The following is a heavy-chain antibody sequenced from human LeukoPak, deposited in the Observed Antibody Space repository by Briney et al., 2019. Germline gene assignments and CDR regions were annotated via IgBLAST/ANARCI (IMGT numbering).Heavy chain of an antibody. CDR3: TRSHADPTVTNFDY. CDR1: GGSISSGSYY. D-gene: IGHD4-17*01. J-gene: IGHJ4*02. CDR2: IYTSGST. Sequence: SQTLSLTCTVSGGSISSGSYYWSWIRPPAGKGLEWIGSIYTSGSTNYNPSLKSRVTISVDTSKNQFSLKLSSVTAADTAVYYCTRSHADPTVTNFDYWGQGTLVTVSS. V-gene: IGHV4-61*02.